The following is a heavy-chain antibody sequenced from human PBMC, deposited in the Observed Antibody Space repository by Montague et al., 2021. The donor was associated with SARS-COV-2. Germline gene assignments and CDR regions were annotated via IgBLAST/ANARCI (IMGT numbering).Heavy chain of an antibody. CDR3: AKDISFLLFGALGVGFFDS. Sequence: SLRLSCAASGFTFDDYAMHWVRQAPGKGLEWVSRIIWNSAIVHYADSVKGRFTVSRDNAKNSLYLQMDSLRVEDTALYYCAKDISFLLFGALGVGFFDSWGQGTLGTVSS. CDR2: IIWNSAIV. D-gene: IGHD2/OR15-2a*01. J-gene: IGHJ4*02. CDR1: GFTFDDYA. V-gene: IGHV3-9*01.